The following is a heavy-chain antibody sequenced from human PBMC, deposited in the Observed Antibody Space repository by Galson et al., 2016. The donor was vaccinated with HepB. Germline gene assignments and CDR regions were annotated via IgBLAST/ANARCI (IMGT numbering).Heavy chain of an antibody. CDR1: GASISSNNW. CDR3: ARAPTGNYWYFDL. D-gene: IGHD2-8*02. CDR2: SYHGGST. V-gene: IGHV4-4*02. Sequence: ETLSLTCAVSGASISSNNWWTWVRQSPGKGLEWIGESYHGGSTYYNPSLKSRLSISLDKSKNQFSLKLSSVTAADTAVYYCARAPTGNYWYFDLWGRGTLVTVSS. J-gene: IGHJ2*01.